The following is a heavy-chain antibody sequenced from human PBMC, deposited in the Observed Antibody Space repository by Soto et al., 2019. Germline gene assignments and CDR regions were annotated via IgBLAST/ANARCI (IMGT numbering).Heavy chain of an antibody. Sequence: QVQLVESGGGVVQPGRSLRLSSAASGFTFSSYGMHWVRQAPGKGLEWVAVISYDGSNKYYADSVKGRFTISRDNSKNTLYLQMNSLRAEDTAVYYCAKVGGAAARPYYYYGMDVWGQGTTVTVSS. D-gene: IGHD6-13*01. CDR1: GFTFSSYG. CDR2: ISYDGSNK. J-gene: IGHJ6*02. V-gene: IGHV3-30*18. CDR3: AKVGGAAARPYYYYGMDV.